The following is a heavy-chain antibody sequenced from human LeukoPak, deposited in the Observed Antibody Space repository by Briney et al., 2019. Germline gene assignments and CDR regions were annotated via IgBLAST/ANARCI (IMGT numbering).Heavy chain of an antibody. J-gene: IGHJ4*02. CDR2: INHSGST. V-gene: IGHV4-34*01. Sequence: PSETLSLTCAVYGGSFSGYYWSWIRQPPGKGLEWIGEINHSGSTNYNPSLKSRVTISVDTSKNQFSLKLSSATAADTAVYYCARGLGVWLAAYSSSSGLDYWGQGTLVTVSS. CDR3: ARGLGVWLAAYSSSSGLDY. D-gene: IGHD6-6*01. CDR1: GGSFSGYY.